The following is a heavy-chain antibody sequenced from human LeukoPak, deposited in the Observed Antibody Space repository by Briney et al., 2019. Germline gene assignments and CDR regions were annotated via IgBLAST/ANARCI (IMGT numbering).Heavy chain of an antibody. V-gene: IGHV1-2*02. D-gene: IGHD2-2*01. CDR1: GYTFTGYY. CDR2: INPNSGGT. CDR3: ARDRVVSVVVPAAPSSSSSPR. Sequence: GASVKVSCKASGYTFTGYYMHWVRQAPGQGLEWMGWINPNSGGTNYAQKFQGRVTMTRDTSISTAYMELSRLRSDDTAVYYCARDRVVSVVVPAAPSSSSSPRWGQGTLVTVSS. J-gene: IGHJ4*02.